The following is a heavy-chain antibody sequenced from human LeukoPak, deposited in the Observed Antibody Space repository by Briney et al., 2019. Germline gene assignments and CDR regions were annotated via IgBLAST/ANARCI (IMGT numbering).Heavy chain of an antibody. Sequence: GGSLRLSCAASGFTFSNNWMHWVRQAPGKGLVWVSRINSDGRTTTYADSVKGRFTISRDNAKNALYLQMNSLRAEDTAVYYCAMIKEGWGQGTLVTVSS. CDR1: GFTFSNNW. CDR3: AMIKEG. D-gene: IGHD3-22*01. J-gene: IGHJ4*02. V-gene: IGHV3-74*01. CDR2: INSDGRTT.